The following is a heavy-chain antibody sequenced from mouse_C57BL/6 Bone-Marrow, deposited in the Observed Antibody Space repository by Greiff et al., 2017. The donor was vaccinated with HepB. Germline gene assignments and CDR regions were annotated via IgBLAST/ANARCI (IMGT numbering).Heavy chain of an antibody. CDR1: GFTFSSYG. CDR3: ARQSYYGYDAFMDY. CDR2: ISSGGSYT. V-gene: IGHV5-6*01. J-gene: IGHJ4*01. D-gene: IGHD2-2*01. Sequence: EVKLMESGGDLVKPGGSLKLSCAASGFTFSSYGMSWVRQTPDKRLEWVATISSGGSYTYYPDSVKGRFTISRDNAKNTLYLQMSSLKSDDTAMYYCARQSYYGYDAFMDYWGQGTSVTVSS.